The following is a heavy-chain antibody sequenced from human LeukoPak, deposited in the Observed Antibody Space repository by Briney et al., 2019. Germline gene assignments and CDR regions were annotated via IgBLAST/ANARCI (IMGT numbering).Heavy chain of an antibody. V-gene: IGHV3-23*01. CDR1: GFTFSSYA. CDR2: ISGSGGST. Sequence: TGGSLRLSCAASGFTFSSYAMSWVRQAPGKGLEWVSAISGSGGSTYYADSVKGRFTISRDNSKNTLYLQMNSLRAEDTAVYYCAKDEGDSGSYYDPRAAFDIWGQGTMVTVSS. J-gene: IGHJ3*02. CDR3: AKDEGDSGSYYDPRAAFDI. D-gene: IGHD1-26*01.